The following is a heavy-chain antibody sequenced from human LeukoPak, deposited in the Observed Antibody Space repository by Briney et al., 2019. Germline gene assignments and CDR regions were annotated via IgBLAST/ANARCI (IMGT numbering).Heavy chain of an antibody. CDR3: ARQGPPYYDFWSAGFDH. J-gene: IGHJ4*02. D-gene: IGHD3-3*01. CDR1: GYSFTSYW. CDR2: IYPGDSDT. Sequence: GESLKISCKGSGYSFTSYWIGWVRQMPGKGLEWMGIIYPGDSDTRYSPSFQGQVTISADKSISTAYLQWSSLKASDTAMYYCARQGPPYYDFWSAGFDHWGQGTLVTVSS. V-gene: IGHV5-51*01.